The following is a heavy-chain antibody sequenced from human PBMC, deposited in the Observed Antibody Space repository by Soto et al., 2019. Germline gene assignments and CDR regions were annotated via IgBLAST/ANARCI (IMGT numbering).Heavy chain of an antibody. CDR2: INYSGGST. V-gene: IGHV3-23*01. Sequence: EVQLLESGGGLVQPGGSLRLSCAASGFTFSNYAMTWVRQAPGKGLEWVSTINYSGGSTYYADSVKGRFTVSRDNSKNTLYLKMNSVRAEDTAVYYCAKKFSYGSGTYLYYFDYWGQGTLVTVSS. D-gene: IGHD3-10*01. J-gene: IGHJ4*02. CDR3: AKKFSYGSGTYLYYFDY. CDR1: GFTFSNYA.